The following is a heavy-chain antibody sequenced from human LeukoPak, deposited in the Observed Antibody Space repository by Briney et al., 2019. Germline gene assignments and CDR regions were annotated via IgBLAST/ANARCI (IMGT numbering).Heavy chain of an antibody. CDR2: ISSSSSYT. Sequence: PGGSLRLSCAASGFTFSDYYMSWIRQAPGKGLEWVSCISSSSSYTNYADSVKGRFTISRDNAKSSLYLQMNSLRAEDTAVYYCAKARDGYNPLFDYWGQGTLVTVSS. V-gene: IGHV3-11*05. J-gene: IGHJ4*02. CDR3: AKARDGYNPLFDY. D-gene: IGHD5-24*01. CDR1: GFTFSDYY.